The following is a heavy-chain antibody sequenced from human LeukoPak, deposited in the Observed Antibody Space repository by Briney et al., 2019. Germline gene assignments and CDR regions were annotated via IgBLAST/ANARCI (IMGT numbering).Heavy chain of an antibody. V-gene: IGHV4-34*01. Sequence: SETLSLTCAVYGGSFSGYYWSWIRQPPGKGLEWIGEINHSGSTNYNPSLKSRVTISVDTSKNQFSLKLSSVTAADTAVYYCARKGRTPYYFHYMDVWGKGTTVTVSS. CDR1: GGSFSGYY. CDR2: INHSGST. D-gene: IGHD1-14*01. J-gene: IGHJ6*03. CDR3: ARKGRTPYYFHYMDV.